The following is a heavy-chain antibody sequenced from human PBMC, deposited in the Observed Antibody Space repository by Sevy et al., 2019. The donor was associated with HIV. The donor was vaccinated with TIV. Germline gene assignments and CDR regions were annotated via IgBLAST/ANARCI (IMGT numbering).Heavy chain of an antibody. J-gene: IGHJ4*02. V-gene: IGHV4-34*01. CDR3: ARGPPQGRSAALFF. CDR1: GGSFSGHS. D-gene: IGHD2-2*01. CDR2: IDHNGGT. Sequence: SETLSLTCAVYGGSFSGHSCTWIRQPPGKGLEWIGEIDHNGGTKNNPSLKSRVTTSVDTSKTRFSLKLSSVTAADTAVYYCARGPPQGRSAALFFWGQGTLVTVSS.